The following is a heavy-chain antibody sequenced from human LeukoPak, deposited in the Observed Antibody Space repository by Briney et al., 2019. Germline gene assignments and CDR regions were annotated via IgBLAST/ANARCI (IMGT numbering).Heavy chain of an antibody. Sequence: GGALRLSCAASGFTFSSYGMHWVRQAAGKGLEWVAVISYDGSNKYYADSVKGRFTISRDNSKNTLYLQMNSLRAEDTAVYYCAKDFINDYSNYDHWGQGTLVTVSS. V-gene: IGHV3-30*18. D-gene: IGHD4-4*01. CDR2: ISYDGSNK. CDR1: GFTFSSYG. J-gene: IGHJ5*02. CDR3: AKDFINDYSNYDH.